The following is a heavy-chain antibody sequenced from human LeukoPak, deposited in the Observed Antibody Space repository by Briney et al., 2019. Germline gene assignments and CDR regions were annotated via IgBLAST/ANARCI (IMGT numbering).Heavy chain of an antibody. CDR3: AREQSYSEEIVVVNPPFDY. V-gene: IGHV3-21*01. J-gene: IGHJ4*02. CDR2: ISSSGTYI. D-gene: IGHD2-21*01. CDR1: GFSFGDYS. Sequence: GGSLRLSCGVSGFSFGDYSMNWVRQAPGKGLEWVSSISSSGTYIYFADSVKGRFTISRDNAKNSLYLQMNSLRAEDTALYYCAREQSYSEEIVVVNPPFDYWGQGTLVTVSS.